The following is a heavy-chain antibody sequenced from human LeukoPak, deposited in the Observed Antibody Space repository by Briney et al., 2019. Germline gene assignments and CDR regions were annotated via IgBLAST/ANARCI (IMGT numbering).Heavy chain of an antibody. D-gene: IGHD5-18*01. Sequence: PSETLSLTCTVSGGSISSYYWSWIRQPAGKGLEWIGRIYTSGSTNYNPSLKSRVTMSVGTSKNQFSLKLRSVTAADTAVYYCAREIQLDLQWLAESDRPYYMDVWGKGTTVTVSS. CDR1: GGSISSYY. CDR2: IYTSGST. V-gene: IGHV4-4*07. CDR3: AREIQLDLQWLAESDRPYYMDV. J-gene: IGHJ6*03.